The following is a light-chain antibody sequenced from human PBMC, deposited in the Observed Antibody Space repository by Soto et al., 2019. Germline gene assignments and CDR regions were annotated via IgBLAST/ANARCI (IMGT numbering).Light chain of an antibody. CDR1: QTISSW. Sequence: DIQMTQSPSTLSGSVGDRVTITCRASQTISSWLAWYQQKPGKAPKLLIYKASTLKSGVPSRFSGSGSGTEFTLTISSLQPEDFATYYCLQHNSYPVTFGQGTKVDI. V-gene: IGKV1-5*03. CDR3: LQHNSYPVT. CDR2: KAS. J-gene: IGKJ1*01.